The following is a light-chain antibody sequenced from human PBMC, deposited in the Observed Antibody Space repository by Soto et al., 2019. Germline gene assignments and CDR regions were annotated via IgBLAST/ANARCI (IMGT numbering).Light chain of an antibody. CDR3: QQRLNWPPG. V-gene: IGKV1-39*01. Sequence: IQMTQSPSALSASVRDRVTITCRASQSISSFLTWYQQKAGKAPKLLIYDASNRATGVPARFSGSRSGTDFTLTISDLEPADFGLYYCQQRLNWPPGFGQGTKVDIK. CDR2: DAS. J-gene: IGKJ1*01. CDR1: QSISSF.